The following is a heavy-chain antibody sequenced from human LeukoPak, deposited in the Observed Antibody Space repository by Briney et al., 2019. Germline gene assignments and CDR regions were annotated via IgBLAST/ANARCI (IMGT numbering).Heavy chain of an antibody. Sequence: PGGSLRLSCAASGITFGSYSMTWFRQAPGKGLECVANIKPDGSEKHYVDSVKGRFAISRDNSNNTLFLLMSSLGPEDTAVYYCAKVGSRIAVAGEFYSCGQGTLLTVSS. CDR1: GITFGSYS. D-gene: IGHD6-19*01. CDR3: AKVGSRIAVAGEFYS. V-gene: IGHV3-7*02. CDR2: IKPDGSEK. J-gene: IGHJ5*01.